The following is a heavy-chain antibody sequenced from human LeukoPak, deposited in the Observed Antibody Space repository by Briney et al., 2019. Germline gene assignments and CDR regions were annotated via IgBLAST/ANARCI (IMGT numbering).Heavy chain of an antibody. CDR1: GGSFSGYY. Sequence: SETLSLTCAVYGGSFSGYYWSWIRQPPGEGLEWIGEINHSGSTNYNPSLKSRVTISVDTSKNQFSLKLSSVTAADTAVYYCARTGPYTMVRGVINWFDPWGQGTLVTVSS. CDR3: ARTGPYTMVRGVINWFDP. V-gene: IGHV4-34*01. CDR2: INHSGST. J-gene: IGHJ5*02. D-gene: IGHD3-10*01.